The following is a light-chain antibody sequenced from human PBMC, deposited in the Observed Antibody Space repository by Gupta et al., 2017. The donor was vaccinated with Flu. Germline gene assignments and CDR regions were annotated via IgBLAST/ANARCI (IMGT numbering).Light chain of an antibody. J-gene: IGLJ1*01. CDR1: SSDVGSYNL. Sequence: QSALTQPASVSGSPGQSITISCTGTSSDVGSYNLVSWYQQHPGKAPKLMIYEGSRRPSGVFNRFSGSKSGNTASLTISGLQAEDEADYYCCSNAGSSSSYVFGTGTKVTVL. CDR2: EGS. V-gene: IGLV2-23*01. CDR3: CSNAGSSSSYV.